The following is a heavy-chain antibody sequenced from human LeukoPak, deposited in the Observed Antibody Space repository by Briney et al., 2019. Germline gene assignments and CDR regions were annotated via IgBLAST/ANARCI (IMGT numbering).Heavy chain of an antibody. CDR1: GFIVSFNY. CDR2: IRYDGGDE. V-gene: IGHV3-30*02. D-gene: IGHD3-22*01. CDR3: AKDQQGPIVVAPFDS. J-gene: IGHJ4*02. Sequence: GGSLRLSCAASGFIVSFNYMTWVRQGPGKGLEWVAFIRYDGGDEYYADSVKGRFTISRDNSKNRLYLQMNGLRADDTAVYYCAKDQQGPIVVAPFDSWGQGTLVTVSS.